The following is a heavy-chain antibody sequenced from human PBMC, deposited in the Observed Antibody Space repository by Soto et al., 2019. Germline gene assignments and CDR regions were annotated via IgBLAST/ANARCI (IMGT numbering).Heavy chain of an antibody. J-gene: IGHJ4*02. Sequence: GGSRSLSCAASVFTFSSCAMSWVRQAPGKGLEWVSAISGSGGSTYYADSVKGRFTISRDNSKNTLYLQMNSLRAEDTAVYYCAKDPDYDSSGYLGYFDYWGQGTLVAVSS. CDR3: AKDPDYDSSGYLGYFDY. V-gene: IGHV3-23*01. CDR2: ISGSGGST. D-gene: IGHD3-22*01. CDR1: VFTFSSCA.